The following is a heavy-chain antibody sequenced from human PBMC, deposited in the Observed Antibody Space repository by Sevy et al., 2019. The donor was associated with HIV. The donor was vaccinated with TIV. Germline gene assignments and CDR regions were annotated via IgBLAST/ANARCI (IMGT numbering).Heavy chain of an antibody. CDR2: IRFDGSIK. CDR1: GFTFSTYG. D-gene: IGHD2-2*01. V-gene: IGHV3-30*02. J-gene: IGHJ6*02. CDR3: AKVLHIVEIPAAIDYYYGMDV. Sequence: GGSLRLSCAASGFTFSTYGMHWVRQAPGKGLEWVAFIRFDGSIKYYRDSVKGRLTISRDNSKNMLYLQMNSLRAEDTAVYFCAKVLHIVEIPAAIDYYYGMDVWGQGTTVTVSS.